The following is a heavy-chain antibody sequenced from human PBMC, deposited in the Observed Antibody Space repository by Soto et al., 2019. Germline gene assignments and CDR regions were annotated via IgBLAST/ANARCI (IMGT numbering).Heavy chain of an antibody. D-gene: IGHD4-17*01. CDR2: ISSSSSYI. CDR3: ARGGYGDYVPHNDAFDI. CDR1: GFTFSSYS. Sequence: PGGSLRLSCAASGFTFSSYSMNWVRQAPGKGLEWVSSISSSSSYIYYADSVKGRFTTSRDNAKNSLYLQMNSLRAEDTAVYYCARGGYGDYVPHNDAFDIWGQGXMVTVSS. J-gene: IGHJ3*02. V-gene: IGHV3-21*01.